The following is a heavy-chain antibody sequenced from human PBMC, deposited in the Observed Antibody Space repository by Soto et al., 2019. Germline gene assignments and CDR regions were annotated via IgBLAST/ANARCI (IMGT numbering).Heavy chain of an antibody. D-gene: IGHD3-3*01. CDR3: ARVIEYDFWSGYLSYGMDV. J-gene: IGHJ6*02. CDR2: ISSSSSYI. V-gene: IGHV3-21*01. Sequence: TGGSLRLSCAASGFTFSSYSMNWVRQAPGKGLEWVSSISSSSSYIYYADSVKGRFTISRDNAKNSLYLQMNSLRAEDTAVYYCARVIEYDFWSGYLSYGMDVWGQGTTVTVSS. CDR1: GFTFSSYS.